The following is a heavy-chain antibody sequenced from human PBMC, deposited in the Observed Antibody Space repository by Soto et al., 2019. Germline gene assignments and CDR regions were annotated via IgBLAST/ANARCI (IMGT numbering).Heavy chain of an antibody. J-gene: IGHJ6*02. CDR3: ASVEMATMYLYFDMDV. D-gene: IGHD3-9*01. CDR1: GDSVSSNNAA. CDR2: TYYRSKWYT. Sequence: SQTLSLTGAISGDSVSSNNAAWSWIRQSPSRGLEWLGRTYYRSKWYTDYALSVKSRITINPDTSKNQFSLQLNSVTPEDTAVNYCASVEMATMYLYFDMDVWGHGTTVTVSS. V-gene: IGHV6-1*01.